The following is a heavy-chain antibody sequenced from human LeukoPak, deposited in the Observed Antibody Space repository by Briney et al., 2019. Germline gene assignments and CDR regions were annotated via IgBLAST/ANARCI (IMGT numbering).Heavy chain of an antibody. CDR1: GFTFSTYG. J-gene: IGHJ3*01. CDR3: TRDLRIAMIADAFDL. CDR2: ISSSSGYI. D-gene: IGHD3-22*01. Sequence: GGSLRLSCVASGFTFSTYGMHWVRQAPGKGLEWVSFISSSSGYIFYADSMKGRFTISRDNAKNSLYLQMNSLGAEDTAIYYCTRDLRIAMIADAFDLWGQGTMVTVSS. V-gene: IGHV3-21*01.